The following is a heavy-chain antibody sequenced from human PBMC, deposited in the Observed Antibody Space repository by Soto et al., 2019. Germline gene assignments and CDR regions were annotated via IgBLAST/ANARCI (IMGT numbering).Heavy chain of an antibody. CDR1: GGSFIGYY. CDR3: ARGLLRGFIAAAGRKSNWFDP. CDR2: INHSGST. J-gene: IGHJ5*02. Sequence: SETLSLTCAVYGGSFIGYYWSWIRQPPGKGLEWIGEINHSGSTNYNPSLKSRVTMSVDTSKNQFSLKLSSVTAADTAVYYCARGLLRGFIAAAGRKSNWFDPWGQGTLVTVSS. V-gene: IGHV4-34*01. D-gene: IGHD6-13*01.